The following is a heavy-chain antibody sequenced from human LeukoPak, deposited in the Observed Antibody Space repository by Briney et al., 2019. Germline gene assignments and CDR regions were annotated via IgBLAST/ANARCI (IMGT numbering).Heavy chain of an antibody. Sequence: RSSETLSLTCAVSGGSISSGGYSWSWIRQPPGKGLEWIGYIYHSGSTYYNPSLKSRVTISVDRSKNQFSLKLSSVTAADTAVYYCARVRGGGSYWFDPWGQGTLVTVSS. CDR1: GGSISSGGYS. D-gene: IGHD2-21*01. J-gene: IGHJ5*02. CDR3: ARVRGGGSYWFDP. CDR2: IYHSGST. V-gene: IGHV4-30-2*01.